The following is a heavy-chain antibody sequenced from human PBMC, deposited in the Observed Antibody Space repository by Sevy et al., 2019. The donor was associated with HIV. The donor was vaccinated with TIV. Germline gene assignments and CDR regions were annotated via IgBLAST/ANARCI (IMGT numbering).Heavy chain of an antibody. D-gene: IGHD3-10*01. V-gene: IGHV3-21*01. J-gene: IGHJ3*02. CDR1: GFTFSTYT. CDR2: ISSSSNYI. CDR3: ARPYGSGSWEAFDI. Sequence: GGSLRLSCAASGFTFSTYTMNWVRQAPGKWLEWVSSISSSSNYIYYADSVKGRFTISRDNAKKSLFLQMNSLRAEDTAVYYCARPYGSGSWEAFDIWGQGTMVTVSS.